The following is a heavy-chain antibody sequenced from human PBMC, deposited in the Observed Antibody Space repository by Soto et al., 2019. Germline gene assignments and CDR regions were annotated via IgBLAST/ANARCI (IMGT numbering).Heavy chain of an antibody. CDR1: GFTFSSYG. CDR2: IWYDGSNK. CDR3: ARDEAVAAPPDY. Sequence: GGSLRLSCAASGFTFSSYGMHWVRQAPGKGLEWVAVIWYDGSNKYYADSVKGRFTISRDNSKNTLYLQMNSLRAEDTAVYYCARDEAVAAPPDYWGQGTLVTVSS. J-gene: IGHJ4*02. V-gene: IGHV3-33*01. D-gene: IGHD6-19*01.